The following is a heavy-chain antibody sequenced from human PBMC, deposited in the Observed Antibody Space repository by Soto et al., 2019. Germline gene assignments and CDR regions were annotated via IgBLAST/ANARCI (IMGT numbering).Heavy chain of an antibody. D-gene: IGHD4-17*01. Sequence: QVQLVQSGAEVKKPGASVKVSCKASGYTFSGSVMHWVRQAPGQGLEWMGWINADNGNTKYSQKFQGRVTMTWDTSASTAYMELSSPRSEDTATYYCASEIDATTATSLDYWGQGTLVTVSS. CDR1: GYTFSGSV. J-gene: IGHJ4*02. V-gene: IGHV1-3*01. CDR3: ASEIDATTATSLDY. CDR2: INADNGNT.